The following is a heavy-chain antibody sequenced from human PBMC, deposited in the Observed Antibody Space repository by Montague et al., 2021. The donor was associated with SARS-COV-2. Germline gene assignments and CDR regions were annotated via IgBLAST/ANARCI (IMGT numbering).Heavy chain of an antibody. Sequence: SETLSLTCTVSGGSISSYCWSWIRQPPGKGLERIGNIYNSGSTNYKPTXXSRGTISVDTSMNQFSLKLSSVTAADTDAYYCARQESRWPQLTPGAFDIWGQGTMVTVSS. CDR1: GGSISSYC. V-gene: IGHV4-59*08. CDR2: IYNSGST. D-gene: IGHD5-24*01. CDR3: ARQESRWPQLTPGAFDI. J-gene: IGHJ3*02.